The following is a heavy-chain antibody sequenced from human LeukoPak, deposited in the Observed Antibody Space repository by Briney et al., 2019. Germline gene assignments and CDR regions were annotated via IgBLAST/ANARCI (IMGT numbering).Heavy chain of an antibody. CDR3: ARAEDYYAPIDY. V-gene: IGHV3-30*04. J-gene: IGHJ4*02. Sequence: GGSLRLSCAASGFTFSSYAMHWVRQAPGKGLEWVAVISYDGSNKYYADSVKGRFTISRDNSKNTLYLQMNSLRAEDTAVYYCARAEDYYAPIDYWGQGTLVTVSS. CDR2: ISYDGSNK. CDR1: GFTFSSYA. D-gene: IGHD3-10*01.